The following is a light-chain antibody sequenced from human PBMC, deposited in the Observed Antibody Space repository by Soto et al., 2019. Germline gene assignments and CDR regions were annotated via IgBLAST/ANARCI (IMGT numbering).Light chain of an antibody. CDR2: DAS. CDR1: QGISSA. J-gene: IGKJ3*01. CDR3: QQFNSYPLLFT. V-gene: IGKV1-13*02. Sequence: AIQLTQSPSSLSASVGDRVTITCRASQGISSALAWYQQKPGKAPKLLIYDASSLESGVPSRFSGSGSGTDFTLTISSLQPEEFATYYCQQFNSYPLLFTFGPGTKVDIK.